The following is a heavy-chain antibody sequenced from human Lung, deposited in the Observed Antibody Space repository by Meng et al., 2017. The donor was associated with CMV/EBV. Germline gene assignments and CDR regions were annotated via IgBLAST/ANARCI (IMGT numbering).Heavy chain of an antibody. Sequence: SCVASGFMFSSYSLHWVRQAPGKGLEWVAVTSYDGSKKEYANSVKGRFTVSRDNSKNTLYLQMNTLRADDTAVYYCARADYANYGFWSGFPAFWXQGTXVTGSS. CDR2: TSYDGSKK. CDR3: ARADYANYGFWSGFPAF. D-gene: IGHD3-3*01. CDR1: GFMFSSYS. J-gene: IGHJ4*02. V-gene: IGHV3-30*04.